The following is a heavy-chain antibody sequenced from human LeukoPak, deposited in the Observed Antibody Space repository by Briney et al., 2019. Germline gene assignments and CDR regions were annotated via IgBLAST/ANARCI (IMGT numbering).Heavy chain of an antibody. CDR3: ARATYYYILTPHADY. J-gene: IGHJ4*02. Sequence: ASVKVSCKASGYTFNSYGDSWVRQAPGQGLEWMGWVSPYNDNTNYAQNLQGRVTMTTDTSTSTAYMELRSLRSDDTAVYYCARATYYYILTPHADYWGQGTLVTVSS. CDR2: VSPYNDNT. D-gene: IGHD3-9*01. V-gene: IGHV1-18*01. CDR1: GYTFNSYG.